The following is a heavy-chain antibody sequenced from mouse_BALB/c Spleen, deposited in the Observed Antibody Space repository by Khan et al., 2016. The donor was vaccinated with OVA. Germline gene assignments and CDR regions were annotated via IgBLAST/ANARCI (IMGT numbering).Heavy chain of an antibody. CDR1: GFTFSSFG. J-gene: IGHJ2*01. CDR2: ISGDSNTI. CDR3: ARSYFYGYYFDQ. D-gene: IGHD1-1*01. V-gene: IGHV5-17*02. Sequence: EVQGVESGGGLVQPGGSRKLSCAASGFTFSSFGMHWVRQAPEKGLEWVAYISGDSNTIYYTDKVKGRFTISRDNPKNTLFLQMTSLRSEDPAMCYCARSYFYGYYFDQWGQGTTLTVSS.